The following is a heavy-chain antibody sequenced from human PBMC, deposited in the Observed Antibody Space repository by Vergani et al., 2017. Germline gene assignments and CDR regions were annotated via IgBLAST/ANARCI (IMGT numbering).Heavy chain of an antibody. CDR1: GFTSSYYG. D-gene: IGHD1-1*01. J-gene: IGHJ1*01. Sequence: QVHLVESGGGVVQPGRSLRLSCVVSGFTSSYYGMHWVRQAPGKGLEWVAVISYDGTQKYYADSVKGRFTISRDNSKSTLYLQMNSPRTEDTAVYYCATKSXGTPGCQIGYFREWGQGTLVTVSS. V-gene: IGHV3-30*03. CDR3: ATKSXGTPGCQIGYFRE. CDR2: ISYDGTQK.